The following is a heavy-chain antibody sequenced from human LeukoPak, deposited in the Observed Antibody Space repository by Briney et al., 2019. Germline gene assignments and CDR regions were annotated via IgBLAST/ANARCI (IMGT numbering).Heavy chain of an antibody. V-gene: IGHV4-39*07. CDR1: GDSISSTSYY. D-gene: IGHD1-26*01. CDR2: IHYSGNT. Sequence: PSETLSLTCTVSGDSISSTSYYWGWIRQPPEKGLEWIGSIHYSGNTFYNPSLKSRVTISVDTSMNQFSLKLSSVTAADTAVYYCAKQGESGSPYWGQGTLVTVSS. J-gene: IGHJ4*02. CDR3: AKQGESGSPY.